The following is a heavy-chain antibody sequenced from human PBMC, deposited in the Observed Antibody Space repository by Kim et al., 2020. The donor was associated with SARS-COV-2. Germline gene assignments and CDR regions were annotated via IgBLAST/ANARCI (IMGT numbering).Heavy chain of an antibody. D-gene: IGHD3-10*01. V-gene: IGHV1-69*01. Sequence: QGRVTITADESTSTAYMELGSLRSEDTAVYYCARDSPYYYGSGSYRYFDYWGQGTLVTVSS. CDR3: ARDSPYYYGSGSYRYFDY. J-gene: IGHJ4*02.